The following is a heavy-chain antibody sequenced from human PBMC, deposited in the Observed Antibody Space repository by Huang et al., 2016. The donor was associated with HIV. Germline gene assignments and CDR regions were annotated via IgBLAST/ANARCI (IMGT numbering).Heavy chain of an antibody. J-gene: IGHJ5*02. CDR3: ARFRGPQVTLNWLDP. V-gene: IGHV1-18*01. CDR2: VSTYNGHT. D-gene: IGHD3-10*01. CDR1: GYTFFTYS. Sequence: QVQLVQSGPEMKKPGASVNVSCKASGYTFFTYSIRWVRQGPGQGLEWMGWVSTYNGHTNYAQKCQGRLTLTTDVSTSSAYMELKNLRSDDTAVYYCARFRGPQVTLNWLDPWGQGTLVTVSS.